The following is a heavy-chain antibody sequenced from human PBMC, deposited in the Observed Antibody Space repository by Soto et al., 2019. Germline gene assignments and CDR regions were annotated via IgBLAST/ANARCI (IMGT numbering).Heavy chain of an antibody. J-gene: IGHJ3*02. Sequence: SETLSLTCTVSGGSISGYYWNWIRQPPGKGLEYIGHIYYIGTTSYNPSLKSRATISVDTSKNQFSLKLTSVTAAGTAVYFCARSGSKYGANAFDIWDQGTMVTVSS. CDR2: IYYIGTT. CDR1: GGSISGYY. CDR3: ARSGSKYGANAFDI. D-gene: IGHD5-18*01. V-gene: IGHV4-59*01.